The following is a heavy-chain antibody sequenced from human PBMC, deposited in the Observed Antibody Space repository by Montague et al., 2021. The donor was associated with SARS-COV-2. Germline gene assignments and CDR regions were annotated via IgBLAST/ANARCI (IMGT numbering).Heavy chain of an antibody. D-gene: IGHD2-15*01. CDR3: ARDERRASKWSYGLDV. J-gene: IGHJ6*02. V-gene: IGHV3-53*01. CDR2: IDAVGNT. CDR1: GFTVSSNY. Sequence: SLRLSCAASGFTVSSNYLTWVRQAPGRGLEWVSFIDAVGNTYCADSVKGRFTVSRDNSKNTVYLQMNSLRVEDTAIYYCARDERRASKWSYGLDVWGPGTPVTVSS.